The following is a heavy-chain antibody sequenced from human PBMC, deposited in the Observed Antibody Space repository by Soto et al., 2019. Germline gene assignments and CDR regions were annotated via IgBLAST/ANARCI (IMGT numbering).Heavy chain of an antibody. Sequence: PGESLKISCKGSGYSFTTSWIGWVRQVPGKGLEWMGVIFPGDSDTRYSPSFEGHVSISADKSITSAYLEWSTLKASDTAIYYCAAGSDYGGAFLYWGQGSLVTVSS. CDR2: IFPGDSDT. CDR3: AAGSDYGGAFLY. J-gene: IGHJ4*02. V-gene: IGHV5-51*01. D-gene: IGHD6-25*01. CDR1: GYSFTTSW.